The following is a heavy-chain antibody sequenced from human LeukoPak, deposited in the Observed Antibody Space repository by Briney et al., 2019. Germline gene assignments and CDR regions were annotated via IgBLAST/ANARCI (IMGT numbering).Heavy chain of an antibody. CDR1: GGSISSGDHY. Sequence: SQTLSLTCTVSGGSISSGDHYSSWIRQPPGKGLEWIGYIYYSGSTYYNPSLKSRVTISVDTSKNQFSLKLSSVTAADTAVYYCARGSWSSSIDYWGQGTLVTVSS. D-gene: IGHD6-6*01. J-gene: IGHJ4*02. CDR2: IYYSGST. V-gene: IGHV4-30-4*01. CDR3: ARGSWSSSIDY.